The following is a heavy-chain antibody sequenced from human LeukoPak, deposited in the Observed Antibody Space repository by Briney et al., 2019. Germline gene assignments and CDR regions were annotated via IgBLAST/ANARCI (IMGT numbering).Heavy chain of an antibody. Sequence: ASVKVSCKASGHTFNTYGISWVRQAPGQGLEWMGWINAYNGDTNFAQKFQGRVTMTTDTSTTTAYMELRSLRSDDTAVYYCARDGSGVWFDPWGQGTLVTVSP. J-gene: IGHJ5*02. CDR1: GHTFNTYG. CDR2: INAYNGDT. CDR3: ARDGSGVWFDP. D-gene: IGHD6-25*01. V-gene: IGHV1-18*01.